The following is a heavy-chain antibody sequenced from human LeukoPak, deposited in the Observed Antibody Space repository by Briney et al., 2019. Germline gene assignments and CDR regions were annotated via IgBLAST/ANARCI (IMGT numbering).Heavy chain of an antibody. CDR3: ARERGQWLVRYYYGMDV. V-gene: IGHV3-7*03. D-gene: IGHD6-19*01. J-gene: IGHJ6*02. CDR1: GFTFSSYW. CDR2: IKQGGSEK. Sequence: GGSLGLSCAASGFTFSSYWMSWVRQAPGKGLEWVANIKQGGSEKYYVDSVKGRFTISRDNAKNSLYLQMNSLRAEDTAVYYCARERGQWLVRYYYGMDVWGQGTTVTVSS.